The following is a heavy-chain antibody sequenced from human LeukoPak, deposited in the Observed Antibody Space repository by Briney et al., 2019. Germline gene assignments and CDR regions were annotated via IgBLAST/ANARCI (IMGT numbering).Heavy chain of an antibody. Sequence: PSETLSLTCTVSGGSISNYYWSWIRQPPGRGLEWIGYVYSSGSTNYNPSLKSRVTISVDTSKNQLSLKLSSVTAADTAVYYCARGPTRYYFDYWGQGILVTVSS. CDR1: GGSISNYY. CDR2: VYSSGST. V-gene: IGHV4-59*01. J-gene: IGHJ4*02. CDR3: ARGPTRYYFDY.